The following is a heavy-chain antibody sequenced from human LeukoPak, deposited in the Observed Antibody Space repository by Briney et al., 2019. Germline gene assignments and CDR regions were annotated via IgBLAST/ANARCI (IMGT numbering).Heavy chain of an antibody. V-gene: IGHV3-49*04. CDR1: GFTFGDYA. CDR3: TDDYYDSSGPLG. Sequence: PGGSLRLSCTASGFTFGDYAMSWVRQAPGKGLEWVGFIRSKAYGGTTEYAASVKGRFTISRDDSKSIAYLQMNSLKTEDTAVYYCTDDYYDSSGPLGWGQGTLVTVSS. D-gene: IGHD3-22*01. CDR2: IRSKAYGGTT. J-gene: IGHJ4*02.